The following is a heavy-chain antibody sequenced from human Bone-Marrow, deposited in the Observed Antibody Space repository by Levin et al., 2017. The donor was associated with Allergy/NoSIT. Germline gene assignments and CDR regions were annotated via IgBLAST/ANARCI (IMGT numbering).Heavy chain of an antibody. J-gene: IGHJ4*02. D-gene: IGHD3-10*01. V-gene: IGHV3-21*01. Sequence: GGSLRLSCAASGFTFSSYSMNWVRQAPGKGLEWVSSISSSSSYIYYADSVKGRFTISRDNAKNSLYLQMNSLRAEDTAVYYCARVSRADYYGSGSYSDYWGQGTLVTVSS. CDR1: GFTFSSYS. CDR2: ISSSSSYI. CDR3: ARVSRADYYGSGSYSDY.